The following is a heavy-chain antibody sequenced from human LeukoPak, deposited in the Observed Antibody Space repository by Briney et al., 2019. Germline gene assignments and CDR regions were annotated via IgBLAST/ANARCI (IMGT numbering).Heavy chain of an antibody. D-gene: IGHD2-15*01. CDR3: ATGTGYCSSGSCYDY. CDR2: IYTSGST. V-gene: IGHV4-4*07. Sequence: PSETLSLTCTVSGGSISSYYWSWIRQPAGKGLEWIGRIYTSGSTNYNPSLKSRVTMSVGTSKNQFSLKLSSVTAADTAVYYCATGTGYCSSGSCYDYWGQGTLVTASS. CDR1: GGSISSYY. J-gene: IGHJ4*02.